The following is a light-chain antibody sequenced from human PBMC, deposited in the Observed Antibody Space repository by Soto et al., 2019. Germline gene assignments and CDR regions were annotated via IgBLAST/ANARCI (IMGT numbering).Light chain of an antibody. Sequence: QSVLTQPASMSGSPGQSIAISCTGASGDFGSYNFVSWYQQYPGKPPKIIIYEGNKRPSGVSNRFSGSKSGNTASLTISGLQAEDEADYYCCSSAGSRRVSGTGTKLTVL. J-gene: IGLJ1*01. CDR3: CSSAGSRRV. V-gene: IGLV2-23*01. CDR1: SGDFGSYNF. CDR2: EGN.